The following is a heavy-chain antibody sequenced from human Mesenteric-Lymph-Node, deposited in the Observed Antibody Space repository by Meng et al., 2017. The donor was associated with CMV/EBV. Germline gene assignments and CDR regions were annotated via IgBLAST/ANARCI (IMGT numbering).Heavy chain of an antibody. CDR1: GFTFSDSA. CDR2: IRSKPNSYAT. Sequence: SCAASGFTFSDSAVHWVRQASGKGLEWVGRIRSKPNSYATAYAASVKGRFTISRDDSKNTAYLQMDSLKTEDTAVYYCARLGEMASNWGQGTLVTVSS. V-gene: IGHV3-73*01. D-gene: IGHD5-24*01. J-gene: IGHJ4*02. CDR3: ARLGEMASN.